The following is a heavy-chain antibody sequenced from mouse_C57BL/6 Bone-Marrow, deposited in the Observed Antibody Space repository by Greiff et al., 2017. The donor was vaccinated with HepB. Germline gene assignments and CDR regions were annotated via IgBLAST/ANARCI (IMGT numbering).Heavy chain of an antibody. CDR2: IYPGDGDT. J-gene: IGHJ2*01. V-gene: IGHV1-82*01. CDR1: GYAFSSSW. Sequence: VKLMESGPELVKPGASVKISCKASGYAFSSSWMNWVKQRHGKGLEWIGRIYPGDGDTNYNGKFKGKATLTADKSSSTAYMQLSSLTSEDSSVYFCARDYSNVGDYWGQGTTLTVSS. CDR3: ARDYSNVGDY. D-gene: IGHD2-5*01.